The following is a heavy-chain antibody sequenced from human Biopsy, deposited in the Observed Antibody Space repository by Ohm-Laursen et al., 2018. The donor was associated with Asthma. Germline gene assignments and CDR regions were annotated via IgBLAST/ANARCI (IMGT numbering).Heavy chain of an antibody. J-gene: IGHJ6*02. CDR2: IWYDGGYK. CDR3: ARDLGTTRMDV. V-gene: IGHV3-33*01. CDR1: GFTFSSYG. D-gene: IGHD1-1*01. Sequence: SLRLSCAASGFTFSSYGIHWVRQAPGKGLEWVAVIWYDGGYKDNVDSVKGRFTISRDNSKNTLYLQMNSLRAGDTAVYYCARDLGTTRMDVWGQGTTVTVSS.